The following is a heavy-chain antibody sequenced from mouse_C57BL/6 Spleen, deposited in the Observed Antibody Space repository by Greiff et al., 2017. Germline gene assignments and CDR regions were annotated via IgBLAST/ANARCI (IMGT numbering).Heavy chain of an antibody. CDR2: IDPSDSYT. Sequence: QVQLQQPGAELVMPGASVKLSCKASGYTFTSYWMHWVKQRPGQGLEWIGEIDPSDSYTNYNQKFKGKSTLTVDKSSSTAYMQLSSLTSEDSAVYYWARGGAAQGGFAYWGQGTLVTVSA. J-gene: IGHJ3*01. D-gene: IGHD3-2*02. CDR1: GYTFTSYW. CDR3: ARGGAAQGGFAY. V-gene: IGHV1-69*01.